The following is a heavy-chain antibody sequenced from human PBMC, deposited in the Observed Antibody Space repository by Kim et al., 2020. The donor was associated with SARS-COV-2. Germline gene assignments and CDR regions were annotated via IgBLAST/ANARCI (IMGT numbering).Heavy chain of an antibody. Sequence: SETLSLTCAAYGGSLSGYYWSWIRQSPGKGLEWIGEISHSGSTTYSPSLKSRVTITLDTSKNQFSLNLSSVTAADTAVYYCARGGDTGYVYWGQGALVTV. CDR2: ISHSGST. J-gene: IGHJ4*02. V-gene: IGHV4-34*01. D-gene: IGHD5-12*01. CDR1: GGSLSGYY. CDR3: ARGGDTGYVY.